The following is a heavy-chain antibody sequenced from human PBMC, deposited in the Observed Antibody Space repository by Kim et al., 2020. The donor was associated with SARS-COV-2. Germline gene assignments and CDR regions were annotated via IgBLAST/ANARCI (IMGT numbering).Heavy chain of an antibody. Sequence: SVKVSCKASGGTFSSYGINWVRQAPGQGLEWMGRIIPIHNIANYAQNFQDRVTITADIATSTAYMELSSLRSEDTAMYYCAKDRGYCTSTTCYQSFD. CDR3: AKDRGYCTSTTCYQSFD. CDR1: GGTFSSYG. J-gene: IGHJ3*01. D-gene: IGHD2-2*01. CDR2: IIPIHNIA. V-gene: IGHV1-69*04.